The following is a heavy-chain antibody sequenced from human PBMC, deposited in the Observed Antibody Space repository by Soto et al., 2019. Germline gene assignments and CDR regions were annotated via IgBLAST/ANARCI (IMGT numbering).Heavy chain of an antibody. Sequence: KVSCKVSGYTLTELSMHWVRQAPGKGLEWMGGFDPEDGETIYAQKFQGRVTMTEDTSTDTAYMELSSLRSEDTAVYYCATNYDILTGYITGYFDYWGQGTLVTVSS. CDR1: GYTLTELS. V-gene: IGHV1-24*01. CDR3: ATNYDILTGYITGYFDY. J-gene: IGHJ4*02. D-gene: IGHD3-9*01. CDR2: FDPEDGET.